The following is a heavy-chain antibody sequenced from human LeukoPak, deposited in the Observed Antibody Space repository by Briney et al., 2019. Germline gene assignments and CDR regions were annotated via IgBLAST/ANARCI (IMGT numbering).Heavy chain of an antibody. CDR3: AKGASLRGPYYGSGSYYDY. D-gene: IGHD3-10*01. CDR2: ISGSGGST. Sequence: GGSLRLSCAASGFTFSSYAMSWVRQAPGKGLEWVSAISGSGGSTYYADSVKGRFTISRDNSKNTLYLQMNSLRAEDTAVYYCAKGASLRGPYYGSGSYYDYWGQGTLVTVSS. V-gene: IGHV3-23*01. CDR1: GFTFSSYA. J-gene: IGHJ4*02.